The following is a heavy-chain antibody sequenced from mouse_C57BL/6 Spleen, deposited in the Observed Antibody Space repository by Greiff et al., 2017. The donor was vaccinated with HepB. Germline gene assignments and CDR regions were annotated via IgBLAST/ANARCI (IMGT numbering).Heavy chain of an antibody. J-gene: IGHJ4*01. V-gene: IGHV1-61*01. CDR3: ARYYSNPYYAMDY. CDR2: IYPSDSET. D-gene: IGHD2-5*01. Sequence: VQLQQPGAELVRPGSSVKLSCKASGYTFTSYWMDWVKQRPGQGLEWIGNIYPSDSETHYNQKFKDKATLTVDKSSSTAYMQLSSLTSEDSAVYYCARYYSNPYYAMDYWGQGTSVTVSS. CDR1: GYTFTSYW.